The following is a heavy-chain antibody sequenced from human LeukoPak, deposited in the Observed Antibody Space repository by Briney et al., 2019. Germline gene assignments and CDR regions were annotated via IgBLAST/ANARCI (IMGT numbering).Heavy chain of an antibody. Sequence: ASVKVSCKASGYTFTSYAMHWVRQAPGQRLEWMGWINAGNGNTKYSQKFQGRVTITRDTSASTAYMELSSLRSEDTAVYYCAREGGSSWYLYWFDPWGQGTLVTVSS. J-gene: IGHJ5*02. CDR3: AREGGSSWYLYWFDP. CDR1: GYTFTSYA. D-gene: IGHD6-13*01. CDR2: INAGNGNT. V-gene: IGHV1-3*01.